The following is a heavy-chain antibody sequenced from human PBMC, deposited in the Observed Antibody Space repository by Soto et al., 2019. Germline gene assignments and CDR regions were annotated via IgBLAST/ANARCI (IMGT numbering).Heavy chain of an antibody. CDR2: IYYSGST. CDR3: GTMPIVVEPAPMDV. D-gene: IGHD2-2*01. Sequence: SETLCLTCTVSGGSISSGEYYWSWIRQPPGKGLEWMGDIYYSGSTSYNASLKSRTSISADPSNNQFSLKLHSLTAADTAVYFCGTMPIVVEPAPMDVWGPGPSVT. J-gene: IGHJ6*02. CDR1: GGSISSGEYY. V-gene: IGHV4-30-4*01.